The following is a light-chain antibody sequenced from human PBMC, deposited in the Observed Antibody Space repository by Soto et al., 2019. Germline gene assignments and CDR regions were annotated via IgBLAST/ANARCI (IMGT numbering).Light chain of an antibody. CDR1: QGISTW. V-gene: IGKV1-12*01. CDR2: GAS. Sequence: DIQMTQSPSSVSASVGDRVTLTCRASQGISTWLAWYQQKPGKVPKLLIYGASRLQTGVPSRFSGSGSGTDFTLTISSLQPEDFATYYCQQASSLPHPLGQGTRVEIK. CDR3: QQASSLPHP. J-gene: IGKJ2*01.